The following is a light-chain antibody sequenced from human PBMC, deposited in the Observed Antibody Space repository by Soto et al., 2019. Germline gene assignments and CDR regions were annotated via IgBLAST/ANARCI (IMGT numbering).Light chain of an antibody. Sequence: DIRVTQSPSTLSASVDDRVTITCRASQSPSKWVAWYQQKPGKAPKLLIYQASSIENGVPSRFSGSGSGTELTLTVSSLQPDDLANYYSQQYESRLGTFDQGTKVEIK. J-gene: IGKJ1*01. CDR2: QAS. CDR3: QQYESRLGT. CDR1: QSPSKW. V-gene: IGKV1-5*03.